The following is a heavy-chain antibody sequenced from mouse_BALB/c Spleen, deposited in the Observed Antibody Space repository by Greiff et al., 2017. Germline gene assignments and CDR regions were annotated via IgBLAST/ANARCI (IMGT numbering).Heavy chain of an antibody. V-gene: IGHV5-6-3*01. Sequence: DVMLVESGGGLVQPGGSLKLSCAASGFTFSSYGMSWVRQTPDKRLELVATINSNGGSTYYPDSVKGRFTISRDNAKNTLYLQMSSLKSEDTAMYYCARDQDGYYAWFAYWGQGTLVTVSA. CDR3: ARDQDGYYAWFAY. CDR1: GFTFSSYG. J-gene: IGHJ3*01. D-gene: IGHD2-3*01. CDR2: INSNGGST.